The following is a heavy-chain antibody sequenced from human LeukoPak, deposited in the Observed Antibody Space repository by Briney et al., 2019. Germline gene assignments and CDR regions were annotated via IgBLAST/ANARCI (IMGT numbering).Heavy chain of an antibody. Sequence: PSETLSLTCAVYGGSFSRYYWSWIRQPPGKGLEWIGEINHSGSTNYNPSLKSRVTISVDTSKNQFSLKLSSVTAADTAVYYCARGPGYSSSWYYYYYYMDVWGKGTTVTVSS. CDR1: GGSFSRYY. CDR2: INHSGST. J-gene: IGHJ6*03. D-gene: IGHD6-13*01. CDR3: ARGPGYSSSWYYYYYYMDV. V-gene: IGHV4-34*01.